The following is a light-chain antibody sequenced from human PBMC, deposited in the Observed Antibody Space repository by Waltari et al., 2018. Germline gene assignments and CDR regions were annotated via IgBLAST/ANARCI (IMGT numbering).Light chain of an antibody. CDR3: QQYDNLPPLT. CDR1: QDISNC. CDR2: DPS. J-gene: IGKJ4*01. V-gene: IGKV1-33*01. Sequence: DIQMTQSPSSLPASVGDRVTITFQASQDISNCLTWYQQKPGKAPKVLIYDPSTLETGVPSRFSGSGSGTDFTFAISSLQPEDVETYYCQQYDNLPPLTFGGGTKVEIK.